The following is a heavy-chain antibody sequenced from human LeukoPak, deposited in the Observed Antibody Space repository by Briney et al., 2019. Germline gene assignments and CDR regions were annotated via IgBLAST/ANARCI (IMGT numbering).Heavy chain of an antibody. J-gene: IGHJ4*02. CDR3: AREADSSSWYYGQHSYFDY. CDR2: ISSSSSYI. Sequence: PGGSLRLSCAASGFTFSSYSMNWVRQAPGKGMEWVSSISSSSSYIYYADSVKGRFTISRDNAKNSLYLQMNRLRAEDTAVYYCAREADSSSWYYGQHSYFDYWGQGTLVTVSS. CDR1: GFTFSSYS. V-gene: IGHV3-21*01. D-gene: IGHD6-13*01.